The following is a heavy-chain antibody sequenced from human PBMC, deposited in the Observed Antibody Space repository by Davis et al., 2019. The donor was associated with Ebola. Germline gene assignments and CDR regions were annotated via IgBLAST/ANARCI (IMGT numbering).Heavy chain of an antibody. Sequence: MPSETLSLTCTVSGGSIRSSSHYWGWIRQPPGKGLEWMGSIFRTGATSYNPSLKSRVTLSVDTSKNQFSLKLSSVTAADTAVYYCARGILVGAPSGWFDPWGQGTLVTVSS. V-gene: IGHV4-39*07. CDR3: ARGILVGAPSGWFDP. D-gene: IGHD1-26*01. CDR2: IFRTGAT. CDR1: GGSIRSSSHY. J-gene: IGHJ5*02.